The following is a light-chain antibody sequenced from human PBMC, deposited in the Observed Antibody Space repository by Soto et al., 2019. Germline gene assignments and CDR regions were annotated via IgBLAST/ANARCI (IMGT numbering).Light chain of an antibody. J-gene: IGKJ1*01. V-gene: IGKV3-20*01. CDR3: QQYGTSPWT. Sequence: EIVLTQSPGTLSLSPGERATLSCRASQSVSSSFLAWYQQKPGQAPRLLIYGASSRATGIPDRFSGSGSGPDFTLPISRLEPEDFLVYYCQQYGTSPWTFGQGTKVEIK. CDR2: GAS. CDR1: QSVSSSF.